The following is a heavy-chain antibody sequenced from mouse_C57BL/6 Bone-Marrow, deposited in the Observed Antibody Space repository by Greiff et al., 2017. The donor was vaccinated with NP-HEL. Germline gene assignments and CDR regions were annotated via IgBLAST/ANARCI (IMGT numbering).Heavy chain of an antibody. J-gene: IGHJ1*03. V-gene: IGHV14-4*01. CDR2: IDPENGDT. CDR3: TTDYGSPYWYFDV. Sequence: VHVKQSGAELVRPGASVKLSCTASGFNIKDDYMHWVKQRPEQGLEWIGWIDPENGDTEYASKFQGKATITADTSSNTAYLQLSSLTSEDTAVYYCTTDYGSPYWYFDVWGTGTTVTVSS. D-gene: IGHD1-1*01. CDR1: GFNIKDDY.